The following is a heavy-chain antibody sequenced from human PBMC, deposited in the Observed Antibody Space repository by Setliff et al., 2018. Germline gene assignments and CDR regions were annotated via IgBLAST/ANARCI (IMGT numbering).Heavy chain of an antibody. CDR3: VHNADFIGTFNT. V-gene: IGHV3-15*01. CDR2: IKSYGSGGTI. D-gene: IGHD2-8*01. J-gene: IGHJ3*01. Sequence: GGSLRLSCETSGFTFRDYSMTWVRQAPGKGLEWAGRIKSYGSGGTIDYAAPVEGRFTISRDDSKNTVYLQMSSLKIEDTAVYYCVHNADFIGTFNTWGQGTMVTVSS. CDR1: GFTFRDYS.